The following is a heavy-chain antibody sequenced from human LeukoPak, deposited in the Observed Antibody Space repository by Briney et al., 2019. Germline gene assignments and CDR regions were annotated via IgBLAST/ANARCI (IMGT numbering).Heavy chain of an antibody. CDR2: ISGGGDNT. Sequence: GGSLRLSCAASGFTFSSYPMSWVRQAPGKGLEWVSAISGGGDNTYYTDSVKGRFTISRDNAENSLYLQMNSLRVEDTAFYYCARDLAYSRLDYWGQGMLVTVSS. J-gene: IGHJ4*02. V-gene: IGHV3-23*01. CDR3: ARDLAYSRLDY. CDR1: GFTFSSYP. D-gene: IGHD5-18*01.